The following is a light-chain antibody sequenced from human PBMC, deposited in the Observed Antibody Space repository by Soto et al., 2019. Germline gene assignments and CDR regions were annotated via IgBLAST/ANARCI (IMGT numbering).Light chain of an antibody. CDR2: DAS. CDR3: LPYNILWT. J-gene: IGKJ1*01. CDR1: QSIIIW. V-gene: IGKV1-5*01. Sequence: DIQMTQSPSTLSASVGDRVTITCRASQSIIIWLSWYQQKPGKAPRLLIYDASYLERGLPSRFSGSGSGTEFTFSISDLLPDDLATYYCLPYNILWTLGQGTKLE.